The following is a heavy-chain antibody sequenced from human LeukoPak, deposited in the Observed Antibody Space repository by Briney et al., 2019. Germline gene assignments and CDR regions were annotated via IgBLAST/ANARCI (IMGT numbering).Heavy chain of an antibody. CDR2: ISSSSSYI. CDR1: GFTFSSYS. Sequence: GGSLRFSCAASGFTFSSYSMNWVRQAPGKGLEWVSSISSSSSYIYYADSVKGRFTISRDNAKNSLYLQMNSLRAEDTAVYYCARDDIVVVPAASSGFDPWGQGTLVTVSS. CDR3: ARDDIVVVPAASSGFDP. J-gene: IGHJ5*02. V-gene: IGHV3-21*01. D-gene: IGHD2-2*01.